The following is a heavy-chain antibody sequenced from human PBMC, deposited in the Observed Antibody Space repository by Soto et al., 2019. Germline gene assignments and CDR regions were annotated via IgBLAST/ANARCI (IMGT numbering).Heavy chain of an antibody. CDR3: TTDSSLQWLPPARFDY. D-gene: IGHD6-19*01. J-gene: IGHJ4*02. CDR1: GFTFSNAW. CDR2: IKSKTDGGTT. V-gene: IGHV3-15*07. Sequence: EVQLVESGGGLVKPGGSLRLSCAASGFTFSNAWMNWVRQAPGKGLEWVGRIKSKTDGGTTDYAAPVKGRFTISRDDSKNTLYLQMNSLNTEDTAVYYCTTDSSLQWLPPARFDYWGQGTLVTVSS.